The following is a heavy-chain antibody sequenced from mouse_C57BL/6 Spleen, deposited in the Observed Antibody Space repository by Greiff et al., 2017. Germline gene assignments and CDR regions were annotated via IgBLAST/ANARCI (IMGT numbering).Heavy chain of an antibody. Sequence: EVKLVESGGGLVKPGGSLKLSCAASGFTFSSYAMSWVRQTPEKRLEWVATISDGGSYTYYPDNVKGRFTISRDNAKNNLYLQMSHLKSEDTAMYYCARDRRVTGGYFDYWGQGTTLTVSS. J-gene: IGHJ2*01. V-gene: IGHV5-4*01. CDR3: ARDRRVTGGYFDY. D-gene: IGHD2-13*01. CDR1: GFTFSSYA. CDR2: ISDGGSYT.